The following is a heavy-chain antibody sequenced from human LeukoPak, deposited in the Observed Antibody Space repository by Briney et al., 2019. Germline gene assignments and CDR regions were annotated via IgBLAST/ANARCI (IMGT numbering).Heavy chain of an antibody. CDR3: VRDTGYCTL. CDR1: GGSFSGYY. V-gene: IGHV4-34*01. CDR2: INHSGST. D-gene: IGHD3-9*01. J-gene: IGHJ4*02. Sequence: SETLSLTCAVYGGSFSGYYWSWIRQPPGKGLEWIGEINHSGSTNYNPSLMSRVTMSVDTSKNQFSLKLSSVTAADTAVYYCVRDTGYCTLWGQGTLVTVSS.